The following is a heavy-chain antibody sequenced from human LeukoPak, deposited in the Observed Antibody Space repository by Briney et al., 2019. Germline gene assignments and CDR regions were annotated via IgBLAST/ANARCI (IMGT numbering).Heavy chain of an antibody. CDR3: AKDKRYTYYGYIWGSYRDWGDY. D-gene: IGHD3-16*02. Sequence: GGSLRLSCAASGFTFSSYAMSWVRQAPGKGLEWVSAISGSGGSTYYADSVKGRFTISRDNSKNTLYLQMNSLRAENTAVYYCAKDKRYTYYGYIWGSYRDWGDYWGQGTLVTVSS. CDR2: ISGSGGST. CDR1: GFTFSSYA. J-gene: IGHJ4*02. V-gene: IGHV3-23*01.